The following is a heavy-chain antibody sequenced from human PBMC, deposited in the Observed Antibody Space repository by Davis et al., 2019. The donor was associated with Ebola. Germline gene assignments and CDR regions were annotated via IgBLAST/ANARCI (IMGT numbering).Heavy chain of an antibody. D-gene: IGHD2-8*02. CDR1: GFTFSSYA. V-gene: IGHV3-23*01. J-gene: IGHJ6*02. CDR3: AKARGSDIVLVVYASQYYYGMDV. Sequence: GESLKISCAASGFTFSSYAMSWVRQAPGKGLEWVSAISGSGGSTYYADSVKGRFTIYRDNSKNTLYLQMNSLRAEDTAVYYCAKARGSDIVLVVYASQYYYGMDVWGQGTTVTVSS. CDR2: ISGSGGST.